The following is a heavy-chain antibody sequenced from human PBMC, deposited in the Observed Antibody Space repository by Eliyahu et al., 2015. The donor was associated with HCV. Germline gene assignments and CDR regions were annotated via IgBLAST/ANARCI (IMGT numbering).Heavy chain of an antibody. CDR3: ARDRVATIQSYYGMDV. CDR1: GYTFTSYY. CDR2: INPSGGST. J-gene: IGHJ6*02. V-gene: IGHV1-46*01. Sequence: QVQLVQSGAEVKKPGASVKVSCKASGYTFTSYYMHWVRQAPGQGLEWMGIINPSGGSTSYAQKFQGRVTMTRDTSTSTVYMELSSLRSEDTAVYYCARDRVATIQSYYGMDVWGQGTTVTVSS. D-gene: IGHD5-12*01.